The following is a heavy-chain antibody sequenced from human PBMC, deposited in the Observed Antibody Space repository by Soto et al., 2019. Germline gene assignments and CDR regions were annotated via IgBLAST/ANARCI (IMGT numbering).Heavy chain of an antibody. CDR1: GGTLSIYG. V-gene: IGHV1-69*06. CDR3: ARGPQGGFYGIDV. Sequence: QVQLVQSGAEVRKPGSSVKVSCKASGGTLSIYGITWVRQAPGQGLEWMGGVVPISGTRNYAEKFQGRVTIIADRATSISYMELSSLRSEDTAVYYCARGPQGGFYGIDVWGQGTTVTVSS. CDR2: VVPISGTR. J-gene: IGHJ6*02. D-gene: IGHD3-3*01.